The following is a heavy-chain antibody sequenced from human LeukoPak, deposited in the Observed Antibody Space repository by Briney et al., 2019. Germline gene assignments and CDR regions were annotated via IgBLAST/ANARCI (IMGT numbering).Heavy chain of an antibody. D-gene: IGHD5-12*01. CDR2: INWNGGSA. J-gene: IGHJ4*02. Sequence: GGSLRLSCAASGFTFDDYGMSWVRQAPGKGLEWVSNINWNGGSAGYADSVKGRFIISRDNAKNSLYLQMNSLRAEDTALYYCARGKDIVATIGSLGYWGQGTLVTVSS. V-gene: IGHV3-20*04. CDR3: ARGKDIVATIGSLGY. CDR1: GFTFDDYG.